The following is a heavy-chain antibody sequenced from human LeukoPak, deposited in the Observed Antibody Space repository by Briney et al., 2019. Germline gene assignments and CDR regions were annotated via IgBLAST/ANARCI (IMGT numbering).Heavy chain of an antibody. D-gene: IGHD3-10*01. CDR1: DDSIRSSAYY. J-gene: IGHJ3*02. CDR2: IYYSGST. CDR3: ASEPYGSGSFLGAFDI. Sequence: PSETLSLTCAVSDDSIRSSAYYWGWIRQPPGKGVEWIGSIYYSGSTYYNPSLKSRVTISIDTSKNQFSLKLSSVTAADTAVYYCASEPYGSGSFLGAFDIWGQGTMVTVSS. V-gene: IGHV4-39*01.